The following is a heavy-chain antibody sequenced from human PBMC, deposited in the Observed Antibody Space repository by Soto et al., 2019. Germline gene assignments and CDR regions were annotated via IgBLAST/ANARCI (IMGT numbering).Heavy chain of an antibody. CDR1: GGSFSSDY. CDR2: INHSGST. D-gene: IGHD3-22*01. J-gene: IGHJ4*02. V-gene: IGHV4-34*01. CDR3: ARSNYDSSGYYHYYFDY. Sequence: SETLSLTCAVYGGSFSSDYWSWIRQPPGKGLEWIGEINHSGSTNYNPSLKSRVTISVDTSKNQFSLKLSSVTAADTAVYYCARSNYDSSGYYHYYFDYWGQGTLVTVSS.